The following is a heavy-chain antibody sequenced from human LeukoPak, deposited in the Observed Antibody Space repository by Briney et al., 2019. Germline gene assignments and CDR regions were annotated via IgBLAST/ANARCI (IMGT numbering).Heavy chain of an antibody. CDR3: ARGLGNRITMIVVVKSGAFDI. CDR2: INHSGST. D-gene: IGHD3-22*01. CDR1: GGSFSGYY. Sequence: SETLSLTCAVYGGSFSGYYWSWTRQPPGKGLEWIGEINHSGSTNYNPSLKSRVTISVDTSKNQFSLKLSSVTAADTAVYYCARGLGNRITMIVVVKSGAFDIWGQGTMVTVSS. J-gene: IGHJ3*02. V-gene: IGHV4-34*01.